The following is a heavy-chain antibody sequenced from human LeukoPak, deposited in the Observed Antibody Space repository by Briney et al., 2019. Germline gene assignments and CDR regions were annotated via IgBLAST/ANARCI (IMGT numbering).Heavy chain of an antibody. V-gene: IGHV3-53*01. CDR3: ARVAFRSSSYISGIDY. J-gene: IGHJ4*02. Sequence: GGSLRLSCAASGFTVSSNDMSWVRQAPGKGLEWVSVIYSGGCTYYADSVKGRFTISRDNSKNTLYLKMNRLRAEDTAVYYCARVAFRSSSYISGIDYWGQGTLVTVSS. CDR1: GFTVSSND. D-gene: IGHD6-6*01. CDR2: IYSGGCT.